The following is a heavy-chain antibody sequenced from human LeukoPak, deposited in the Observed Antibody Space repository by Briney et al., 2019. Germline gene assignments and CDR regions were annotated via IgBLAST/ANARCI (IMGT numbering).Heavy chain of an antibody. CDR2: ITCNGGST. CDR1: GFTFDDYG. CDR3: ARVTYYDSLYYFDY. J-gene: IGHJ4*02. V-gene: IGHV3-20*04. D-gene: IGHD5-12*01. Sequence: VGSLRLSCAASGFTFDDYGLSWVRQAPGEGLGSVSGITCNGGSTGYADSVKGRFTISRDNAKNSLYLQMNSLRAEDTALYYCARVTYYDSLYYFDYWGQGTLVTVSS.